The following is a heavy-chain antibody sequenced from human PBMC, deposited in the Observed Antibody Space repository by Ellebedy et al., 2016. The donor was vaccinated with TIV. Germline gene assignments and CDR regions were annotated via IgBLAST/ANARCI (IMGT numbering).Heavy chain of an antibody. CDR3: AKFPYYYDSSGYSF. Sequence: GESLKISCAVSGFTFSTSWMSWVRQAPGQGLEWVANMNGDGNERYYVDSVEGRFTISRDNTRNSLYLQMNSLRAEDTAVYYCAKFPYYYDSSGYSFWGQGTLVTVSS. CDR1: GFTFSTSW. J-gene: IGHJ4*02. CDR2: MNGDGNER. D-gene: IGHD3-22*01. V-gene: IGHV3-7*01.